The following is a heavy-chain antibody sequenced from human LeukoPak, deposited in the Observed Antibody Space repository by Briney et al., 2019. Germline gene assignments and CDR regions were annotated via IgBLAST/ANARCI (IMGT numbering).Heavy chain of an antibody. D-gene: IGHD2-15*01. J-gene: IGHJ5*02. CDR3: AREVVVVVAALNWFDP. V-gene: IGHV4-34*01. CDR1: GGSFSGYY. Sequence: SETLSLTCAVYGGSFSGYYWSWIRQPPGKGLEWIGEINHSGSTNYNPSLRSRVTISVDTSKNQFSLRLSSVTATDTAVYYCAREVVVVVAALNWFDPWGQGTQVTVSS. CDR2: INHSGST.